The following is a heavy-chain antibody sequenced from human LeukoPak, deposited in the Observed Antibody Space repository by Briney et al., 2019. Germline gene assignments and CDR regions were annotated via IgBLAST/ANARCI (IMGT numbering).Heavy chain of an antibody. Sequence: GASVKVSCKASGGTFSTYANSWVRQAPGQGLEWMGGIIPIFGTANYAQKFQGRVTITADKSTSTAYMELSSLRSEDTAVYYCAREINGLDYWGQGTLVTVSS. V-gene: IGHV1-69*06. J-gene: IGHJ4*02. D-gene: IGHD2-8*01. CDR1: GGTFSTYA. CDR3: AREINGLDY. CDR2: IIPIFGTA.